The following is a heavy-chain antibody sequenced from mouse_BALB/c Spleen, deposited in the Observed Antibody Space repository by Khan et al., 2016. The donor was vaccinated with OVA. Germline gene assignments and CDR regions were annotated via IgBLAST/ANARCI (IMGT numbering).Heavy chain of an antibody. V-gene: IGHV1-4*01. D-gene: IGHD2-14*01. CDR1: GYTFTSYT. J-gene: IGHJ3*01. CDR2: INPSSGYT. Sequence: VQLQQSGAELARPGASVKMSCKASGYTFTSYTIHWIKQRPGQGLEWIGYINPSSGYTNYNQKFKEKATLTADKSSTTAYMQLSSLTSSDSAVYYCARDGAYYRNDGWFAYWGQGTLVTVSA. CDR3: ARDGAYYRNDGWFAY.